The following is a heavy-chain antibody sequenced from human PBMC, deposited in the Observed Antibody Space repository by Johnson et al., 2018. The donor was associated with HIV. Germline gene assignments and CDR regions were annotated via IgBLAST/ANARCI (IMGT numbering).Heavy chain of an antibody. Sequence: VQLVESGGGVVRPGGSLRLSCAASGFTFVDYGMSWVRQTPGRGLEWVSGINWNGGRTCFAGSIKGRFTISRDNAKNSLYLQMNSLTAEDTALYSCARGEALLGDAFDIWGQGTMVTVSS. CDR1: GFTFVDYG. CDR2: INWNGGRT. J-gene: IGHJ3*02. D-gene: IGHD3-16*01. CDR3: ARGEALLGDAFDI. V-gene: IGHV3-20*04.